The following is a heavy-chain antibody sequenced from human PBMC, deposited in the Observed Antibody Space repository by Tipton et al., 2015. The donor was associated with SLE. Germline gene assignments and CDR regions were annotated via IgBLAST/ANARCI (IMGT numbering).Heavy chain of an antibody. V-gene: IGHV3-23*01. CDR2: ISGSGGST. Sequence: SLRLSCAASGFTFSSYAMSWVRQAPGKGLEWVSAISGSGGSTYYADSVKGRFTISRDNSKNTLYLQMNSLRAEDTAVYYCARDYYDFWSGSLYGMDVWGQGTTVTVSS. D-gene: IGHD3-3*01. CDR3: ARDYYDFWSGSLYGMDV. CDR1: GFTFSSYA. J-gene: IGHJ6*02.